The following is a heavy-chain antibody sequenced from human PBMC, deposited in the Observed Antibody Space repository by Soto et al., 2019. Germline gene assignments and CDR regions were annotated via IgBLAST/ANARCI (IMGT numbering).Heavy chain of an antibody. D-gene: IGHD2-2*01. CDR2: INPSGATT. J-gene: IGHJ4*02. CDR1: GYTFTSYY. V-gene: IGHV1-46*01. Sequence: ASVKGSCNASGYTFTSYYLHWVRQAPGQGLEWMGIINPSGATTTYAQNFQGRVAMTRDTSTSTVYMELSSLRPEDTAVYYCARRDCFSSSCYFKYWGQGTLVTVSS. CDR3: ARRDCFSSSCYFKY.